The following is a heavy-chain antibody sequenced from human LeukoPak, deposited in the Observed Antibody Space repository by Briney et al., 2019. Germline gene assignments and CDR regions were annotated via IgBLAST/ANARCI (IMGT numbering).Heavy chain of an antibody. CDR1: GGTFSSYA. CDR3: ARAAGPAAGTLGY. V-gene: IGHV1-69*13. D-gene: IGHD6-13*01. CDR2: IIPIFGTA. J-gene: IGHJ4*02. Sequence: PAASVKVSCKASGGTFSSYAISWVRQAPGQGLEWMGGIIPIFGTANYAQKFQGRVTITADESTSTAYMELSSLRSEDTAVYYCARAAGPAAGTLGYWGQGTLVTVSS.